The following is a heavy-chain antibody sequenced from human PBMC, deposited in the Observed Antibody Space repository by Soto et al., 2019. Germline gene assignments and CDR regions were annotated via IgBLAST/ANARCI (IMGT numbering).Heavy chain of an antibody. J-gene: IGHJ4*02. Sequence: QVQLVQSGAEVRKPGSSVKVSCVASGGTFSTSAMNWVRQAPGQGLEWVGGIIPVFGTPTYAQSLQGRVTITVDVSTTTAYIQLTRLRPADAAVYYCATQRTGDLDFWGQGTLVIVSS. CDR3: ATQRTGDLDF. CDR2: IIPVFGTP. D-gene: IGHD7-27*01. V-gene: IGHV1-69*13. CDR1: GGTFSTSA.